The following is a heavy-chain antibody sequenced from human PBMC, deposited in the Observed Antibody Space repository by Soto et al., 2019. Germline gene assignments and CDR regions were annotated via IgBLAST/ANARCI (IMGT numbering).Heavy chain of an antibody. J-gene: IGHJ6*02. CDR3: ARDGIRDWTHPGGYYYYYGMDV. V-gene: IGHV4-31*03. CDR1: GGSISSGGYY. Sequence: QVQLQESGPGLVKPSQTLSLTCTVSGGSISSGGYYWSWIRQHPGKGLEWIGYIYYSGSIYYNPSLKSRVTISVDTSKNQFSLKLSSVTAADTAVYYCARDGIRDWTHPGGYYYYYGMDVWGQGTTVTVSS. CDR2: IYYSGSI. D-gene: IGHD1-1*01.